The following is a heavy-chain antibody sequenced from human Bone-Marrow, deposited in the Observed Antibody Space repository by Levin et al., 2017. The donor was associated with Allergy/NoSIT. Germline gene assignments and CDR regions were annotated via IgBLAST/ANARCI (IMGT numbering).Heavy chain of an antibody. CDR2: IYYSGST. J-gene: IGHJ6*02. Sequence: PSETLSLTCTVSGGSISSGDYYWSWIRQPPGKGLEWIGYIYYSGSTYYNPSLKSRVTISVDTSKNQFSLKLSSVTAADTAVYYCARDENYYYGMDVWGQGTTVTVSS. CDR3: ARDENYYYGMDV. V-gene: IGHV4-30-4*01. CDR1: GGSISSGDYY.